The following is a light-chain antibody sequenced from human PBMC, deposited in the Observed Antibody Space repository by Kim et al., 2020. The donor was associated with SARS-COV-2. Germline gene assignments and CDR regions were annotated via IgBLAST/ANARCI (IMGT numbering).Light chain of an antibody. J-gene: IGLJ3*02. Sequence: QSVLTQPPSVSGAPGQRVTISCTGSSSNIGAGYDVHWYQHLPGTAPKVLIYGNNNRPSGVPDRISGSKSGTSASLAITGLQAEDEADYYCQSFDTSLSGPVFGGGTKLTVL. V-gene: IGLV1-40*01. CDR3: QSFDTSLSGPV. CDR1: SSNIGAGYD. CDR2: GNN.